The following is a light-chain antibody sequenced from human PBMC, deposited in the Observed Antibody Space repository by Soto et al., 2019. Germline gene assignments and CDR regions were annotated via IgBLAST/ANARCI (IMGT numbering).Light chain of an antibody. V-gene: IGKV1-12*01. Sequence: DIQMTQSPASVSASVGDRLTITCRASRDISNSLAWYQQTPGKAPKLLLRGASSLHRGVPSRFSGGGAGTEFTLTISSLQPEDFATYYCQQTSAFPRTFGKGIKADIK. CDR1: RDISNS. J-gene: IGKJ4*01. CDR3: QQTSAFPRT. CDR2: GAS.